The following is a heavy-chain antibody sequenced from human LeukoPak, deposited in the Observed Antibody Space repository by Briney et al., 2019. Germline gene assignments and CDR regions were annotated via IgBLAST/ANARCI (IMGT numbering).Heavy chain of an antibody. Sequence: PSQTLSLTCTVSGGSISSYYWSWIRQPAGKGLEWIGRIYTSGSTNYNPSLKSRVTMSVDTSKNQFSLKLSSVTAADTAVYYCAGAYYVPSYYMDVWGKGTTVTVSS. CDR3: AGAYYVPSYYMDV. CDR1: GGSISSYY. CDR2: IYTSGST. D-gene: IGHD3-22*01. J-gene: IGHJ6*03. V-gene: IGHV4-4*07.